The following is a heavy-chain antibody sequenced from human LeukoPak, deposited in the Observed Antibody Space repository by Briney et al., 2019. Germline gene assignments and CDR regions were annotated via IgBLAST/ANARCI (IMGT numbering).Heavy chain of an antibody. CDR1: GYTFSRYW. CDR3: AHHWFGYSYVKY. D-gene: IGHD5-18*01. V-gene: IGHV3-74*01. CDR2: INEDGSST. Sequence: GGSLRLSCAASGYTFSRYWMHWVRQGPGKGLVWVSRINEDGSSTSYAESVRGRFTISRDNAKNSLYLQMNSLRAEDTAVYYCAHHWFGYSYVKYWGQGTLVTVSS. J-gene: IGHJ4*02.